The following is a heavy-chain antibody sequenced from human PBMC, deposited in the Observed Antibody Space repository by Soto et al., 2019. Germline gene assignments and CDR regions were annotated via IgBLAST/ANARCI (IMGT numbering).Heavy chain of an antibody. CDR1: GGSISSYY. D-gene: IGHD2-2*01. V-gene: IGHV4-59*08. Sequence: SETLSLTCTVSGGSISSYYWSWIRQPPGMGLEWIGYIYYSGSTNYNPSLKSRVTISVDTSKNQFSLKLSSVTAADTAVYCCARHTIVVVPAAIFHWFDPWGQGTLVTVSS. CDR2: IYYSGST. CDR3: ARHTIVVVPAAIFHWFDP. J-gene: IGHJ5*02.